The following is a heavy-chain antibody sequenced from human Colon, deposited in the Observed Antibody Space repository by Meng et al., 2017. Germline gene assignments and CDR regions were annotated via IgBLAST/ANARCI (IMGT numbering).Heavy chain of an antibody. J-gene: IGHJ4*02. CDR1: GGSISSYNW. D-gene: IGHD6-19*01. Sequence: QVELRESGPVLVETSGPLYLTCAVSGGSISSYNWWSWVREPPGKGLEWIGQIDLGGTPYYNPSLESRVIMSLDKSKNQLSLRMTSVAAADTAVYYCARHGGWHFDYWGQGALVTVSS. CDR2: IDLGGTP. V-gene: IGHV4-4*02. CDR3: ARHGGWHFDY.